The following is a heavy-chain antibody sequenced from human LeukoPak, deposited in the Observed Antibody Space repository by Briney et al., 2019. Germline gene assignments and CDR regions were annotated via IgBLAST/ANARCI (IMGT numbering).Heavy chain of an antibody. J-gene: IGHJ5*02. V-gene: IGHV1-69*04. D-gene: IGHD2-2*02. CDR1: GGTFSSYA. CDR3: ASGYCSSTSCYTSAELDP. Sequence: SVKVSCKASGGTFSSYAISWVRQAPGQGLEWMGRIIPILGIANYAQKFQGRVTITADKSTSTAYMELSSLRSEDTAVYYCASGYCSSTSCYTSAELDPWGQGTLVTVSS. CDR2: IIPILGIA.